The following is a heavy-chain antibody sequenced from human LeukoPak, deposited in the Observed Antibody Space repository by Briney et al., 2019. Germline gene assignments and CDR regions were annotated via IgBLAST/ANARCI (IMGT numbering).Heavy chain of an antibody. Sequence: SQTLSLTCTVSGGSISSGGYYWSWIRQPPGKGLEWIGYIYHSGSTYYNPSLKSRVTISVDRSKNQFSLNLSSVIAADTALYYCARGVLWMPTRRNWYFDLWGRGTLVTVSS. CDR1: GGSISSGGYY. J-gene: IGHJ2*01. CDR2: IYHSGST. V-gene: IGHV4-30-2*01. D-gene: IGHD5-24*01. CDR3: ARGVLWMPTRRNWYFDL.